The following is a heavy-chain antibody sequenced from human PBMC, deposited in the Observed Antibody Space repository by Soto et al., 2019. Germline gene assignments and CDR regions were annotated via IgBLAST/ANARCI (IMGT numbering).Heavy chain of an antibody. D-gene: IGHD2-8*01. Sequence: EVQLVESGGGLVQPGGSLRLSCAASGFTFSSYWMSWVRQAPGKGLEWVANIKQDGSEKYYVDSVKGRFTISRDNAKNSLYLQMNSVRAEDTAVYYCARDQCTNGVCYGPYFDYWGQGTLVTVSS. CDR2: IKQDGSEK. V-gene: IGHV3-7*01. J-gene: IGHJ4*02. CDR3: ARDQCTNGVCYGPYFDY. CDR1: GFTFSSYW.